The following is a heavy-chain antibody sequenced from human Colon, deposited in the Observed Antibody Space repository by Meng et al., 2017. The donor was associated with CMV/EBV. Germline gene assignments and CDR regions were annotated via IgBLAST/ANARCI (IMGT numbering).Heavy chain of an antibody. CDR3: ARAGLRAVEATRSDY. Sequence: GESLKISCAASGFTFSSYWMSWVRQAPGKGLEWVANIKQDGSEKYYVDSVKGRFTISRDNAKNSLYLQMNSLRAEDTAVYYCARAGLRAVEATRSDYWGQGTLVTVSS. D-gene: IGHD6-19*01. J-gene: IGHJ4*02. V-gene: IGHV3-7*01. CDR1: GFTFSSYW. CDR2: IKQDGSEK.